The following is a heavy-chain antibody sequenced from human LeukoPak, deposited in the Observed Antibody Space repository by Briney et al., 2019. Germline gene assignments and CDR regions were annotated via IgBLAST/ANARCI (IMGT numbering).Heavy chain of an antibody. CDR1: GGSIRSYY. D-gene: IGHD2-2*01. CDR2: VYYSGST. Sequence: PSETLSLTCAVSGGSIRSYYWSWLRQPPGKGLEWIGYVYYSGSTNYNPSLKSRVTISVDTSKNQFSLWLSSVTAADTAVYYCARAGVPAATFDYWGQGTLVTVSS. J-gene: IGHJ4*02. CDR3: ARAGVPAATFDY. V-gene: IGHV4-59*08.